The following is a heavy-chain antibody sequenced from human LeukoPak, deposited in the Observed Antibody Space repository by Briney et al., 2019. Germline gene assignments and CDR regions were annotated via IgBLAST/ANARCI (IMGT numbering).Heavy chain of an antibody. Sequence: GGSLRLSCAASGFTFSSYGMHWVRQAPGKGLEWVAVISYDGSNKYYADSVKGRFTISRDNSKNTLYLQMNSLRAEDTAVYYCAKGGIMITFGGVIANARHFDYWGQGTLVTVSS. D-gene: IGHD3-16*02. CDR2: ISYDGSNK. J-gene: IGHJ4*02. CDR1: GFTFSSYG. CDR3: AKGGIMITFGGVIANARHFDY. V-gene: IGHV3-30*18.